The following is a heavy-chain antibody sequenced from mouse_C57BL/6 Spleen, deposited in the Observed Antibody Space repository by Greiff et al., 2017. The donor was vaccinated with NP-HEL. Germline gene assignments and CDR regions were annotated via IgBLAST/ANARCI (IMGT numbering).Heavy chain of an antibody. D-gene: IGHD1-1*01. J-gene: IGHJ2*01. Sequence: VQLQQSGPELVKPGASVKISCKASGYAFSSSWMNWVKQRPGKGLEWIGRIYPGDGDTTYNGKFKGKATLTADKSSIAAYMQLRRLTSEDSAVYFCARSMPPVVATDYWGQGTTLTVSS. V-gene: IGHV1-82*01. CDR1: GYAFSSSW. CDR2: IYPGDGDT. CDR3: ARSMPPVVATDY.